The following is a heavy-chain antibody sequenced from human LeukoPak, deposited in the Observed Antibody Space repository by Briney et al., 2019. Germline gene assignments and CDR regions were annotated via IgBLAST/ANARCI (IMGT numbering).Heavy chain of an antibody. CDR3: VSLMVYLIDAFDI. V-gene: IGHV3-43*02. CDR2: ISGDGGST. D-gene: IGHD2-8*01. Sequence: GGSVTLSSTASRFTHDKWHVQGARQAPGKGLEWVSLISGDGGSTYYADSVKGRFTISRDNSKNCLYLQMNSLRTEDTALYYSVSLMVYLIDAFDIWGQGTMVTVSS. CDR1: RFTHDKWH. J-gene: IGHJ3*02.